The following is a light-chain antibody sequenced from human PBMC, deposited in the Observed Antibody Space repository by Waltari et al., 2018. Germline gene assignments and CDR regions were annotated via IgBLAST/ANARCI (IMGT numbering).Light chain of an antibody. CDR1: QSVSTN. J-gene: IGKJ2*01. Sequence: EIVLTQSPASMSLSPGERPTLSCRASQSVSTNLAWYQHKPGQAPRLLIYAASTRATDIPARFSGSGSGTEFTLTISSLQSEDFAVYYCQQYNNWPYTFGQGTKLEIK. CDR2: AAS. CDR3: QQYNNWPYT. V-gene: IGKV3-15*01.